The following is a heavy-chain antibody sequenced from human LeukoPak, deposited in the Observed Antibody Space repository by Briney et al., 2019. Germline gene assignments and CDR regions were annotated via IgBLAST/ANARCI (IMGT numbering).Heavy chain of an antibody. CDR2: ISYDGAKE. D-gene: IGHD3-3*01. CDR1: GFTFNYYA. V-gene: IGHV3-30-3*01. J-gene: IGHJ4*02. Sequence: GGSLRLSCTASGFTFNYYAMHWVRQAPGKGLEPVAVISYDGAKEYYAGSVKGRFTISRDNSKNALYLQMNSLRGDDSAVYYCARDENDFWSGYPDYWGQGTLVTVSP. CDR3: ARDENDFWSGYPDY.